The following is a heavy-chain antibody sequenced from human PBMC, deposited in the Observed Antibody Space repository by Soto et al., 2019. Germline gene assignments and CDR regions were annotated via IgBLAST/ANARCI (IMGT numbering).Heavy chain of an antibody. D-gene: IGHD3-22*01. CDR3: ATAEYYYDSSGYPRAGYFDY. CDR2: ISSSSSYT. J-gene: IGHJ4*02. CDR1: GFTFSDYY. V-gene: IGHV3-11*06. Sequence: GGPLRLSCTASGFTFSDYYMSWIRQAPGKGLEWVSYISSSSSYTNYADSVKGRFTISRDNAKNSLYLQMNSLRAEDTAVYYCATAEYYYDSSGYPRAGYFDYWGQGTLVTVSS.